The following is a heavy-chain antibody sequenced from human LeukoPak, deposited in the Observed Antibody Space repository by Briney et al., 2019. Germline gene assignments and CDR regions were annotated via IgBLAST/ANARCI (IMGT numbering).Heavy chain of an antibody. V-gene: IGHV1-8*02. J-gene: IGHJ4*02. CDR2: MNPNSGNT. CDR3: ARGLYSSGWYSLF. D-gene: IGHD6-19*01. CDR1: GYTFTSYY. Sequence: ASVKVSCKASGYTFTSYYMHWVRQATGQGLEWMGWMNPNSGNTGYAQKFQGRVTMTRNTSISTAYMELSSLRSEDTAVYYCARGLYSSGWYSLFWGQGTLVTVSS.